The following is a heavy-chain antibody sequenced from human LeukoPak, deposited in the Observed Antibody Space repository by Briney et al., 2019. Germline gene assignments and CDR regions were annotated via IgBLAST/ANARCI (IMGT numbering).Heavy chain of an antibody. D-gene: IGHD3-22*01. J-gene: IGHJ4*02. CDR2: INTDGSST. CDR1: GFTFSSSW. CDR3: AMSSGSNLPLDY. V-gene: IGHV3-74*01. Sequence: GGSLRLSCAASGFTFSSSWLHWVRQVPGKGLVWVSRINTDGSSTNYADSVKGRFTISRDNAMNTLYLQMNSLRAEDTAVYYCAMSSGSNLPLDYWGQGTLVTVSS.